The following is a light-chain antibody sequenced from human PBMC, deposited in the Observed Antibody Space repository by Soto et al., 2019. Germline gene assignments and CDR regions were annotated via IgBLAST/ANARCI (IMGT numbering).Light chain of an antibody. CDR1: SANVGTNY. CDR2: RNN. V-gene: IGLV1-47*01. J-gene: IGLJ1*01. CDR3: ASWDDSLSGYG. Sequence: QSALTQPPSASVTPGQRVTISCSVSSANVGTNYVYWYQQLPGTAPKLLIYRNNQRPSGIPDRFSGSKSGTSASLAISGLRSEDEADYYCASWDDSLSGYGFGTGTKVTVL.